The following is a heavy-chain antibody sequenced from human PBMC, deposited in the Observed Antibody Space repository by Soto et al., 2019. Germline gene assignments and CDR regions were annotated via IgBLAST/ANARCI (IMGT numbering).Heavy chain of an antibody. D-gene: IGHD6-13*01. J-gene: IGHJ6*03. CDR1: GFTFSSYS. V-gene: IGHV3-30*18. CDR2: ISYDGSNK. Sequence: PGGSLRLSCAASGFTFSSYSMHWVRQAPGKGLEWVAVISYDGSNKYYADSVKGRFTISRDNSKNTLYLQMNSLRAEDTAVYYCAKDFSLVAAGTYYYYYYMDVWGKGTTVTVSS. CDR3: AKDFSLVAAGTYYYYYYMDV.